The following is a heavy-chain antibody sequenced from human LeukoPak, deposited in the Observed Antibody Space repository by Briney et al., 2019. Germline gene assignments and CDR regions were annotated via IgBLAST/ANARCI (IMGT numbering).Heavy chain of an antibody. Sequence: SETLSLTCAVSGGSISSGGYSWSWIRQPPGKGLEWIGYIYHSGSTYYNPSLKSRVTISVDRSKNQFSLKLSSVTAADTAAYYCARGGSGRWPMNYWGQGTLVTVSS. D-gene: IGHD3-10*01. V-gene: IGHV4-30-2*01. CDR2: IYHSGST. CDR1: GGSISSGGYS. J-gene: IGHJ4*02. CDR3: ARGGSGRWPMNY.